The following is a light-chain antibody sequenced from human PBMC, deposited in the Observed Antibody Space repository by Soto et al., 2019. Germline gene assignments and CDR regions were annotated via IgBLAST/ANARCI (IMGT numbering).Light chain of an antibody. J-gene: IGKJ1*01. CDR3: QQRSNWPPDT. CDR2: DAS. CDR1: QSVSSY. Sequence: EIVLTQSPATLSLSPGERATLSCRASQSVSSYLAWYQQKPGQAPRLLIYDASNRATGIPARFSGSGSGTDFTLTISSLEPEDFAVYYCQQRSNWPPDTFGQGTQVEIK. V-gene: IGKV3-11*01.